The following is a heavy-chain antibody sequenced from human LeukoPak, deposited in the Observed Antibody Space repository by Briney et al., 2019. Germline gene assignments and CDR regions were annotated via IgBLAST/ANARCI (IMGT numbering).Heavy chain of an antibody. J-gene: IGHJ4*02. V-gene: IGHV1-3*01. Sequence: ASVKVSCKASGYTFTSYAMHWVRQAPGQRLEWMGWINAGNGNTKYSQKFQGRVTITRDTSASTAYMELSSLRSEDTAVYYCARGGGGSYYYYFDYWGQGTLVTVSS. CDR3: ARGGGGSYYYYFDY. CDR2: INAGNGNT. D-gene: IGHD1-26*01. CDR1: GYTFTSYA.